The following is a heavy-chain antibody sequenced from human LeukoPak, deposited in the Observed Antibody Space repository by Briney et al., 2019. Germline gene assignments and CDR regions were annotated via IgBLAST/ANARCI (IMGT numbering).Heavy chain of an antibody. CDR1: GGSINNYY. J-gene: IGHJ5*02. CDR2: IYYNGNT. D-gene: IGHD6-19*01. Sequence: PSETLSLTCTLSGGSINNYYWGWIRQPPGKGLEWIGYIYYNGNTNYNPSLKSRVTISVDTSKNQFSLKLSSVTAADTAVYFCAREYSSGLSWFDPWGQGTLVTVSS. V-gene: IGHV4-59*01. CDR3: AREYSSGLSWFDP.